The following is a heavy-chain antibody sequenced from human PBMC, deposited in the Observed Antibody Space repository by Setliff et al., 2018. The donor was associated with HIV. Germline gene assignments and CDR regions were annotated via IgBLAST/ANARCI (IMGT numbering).Heavy chain of an antibody. J-gene: IGHJ4*02. CDR2: IIPIARAP. CDR1: GYIFTGYY. V-gene: IGHV1-69*13. D-gene: IGHD5-12*01. Sequence: SVKVSCKASGYIFTGYYMNWVRQAPGQGLEWMGGIIPIARAPNYAQKFQDRVTITADESTTTVYMEVRSLKSEDTALYYCARGPLYGYDRGYFDYWGQGTLVTVSS. CDR3: ARGPLYGYDRGYFDY.